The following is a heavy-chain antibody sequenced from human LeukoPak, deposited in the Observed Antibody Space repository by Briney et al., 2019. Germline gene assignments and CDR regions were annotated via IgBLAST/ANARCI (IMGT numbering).Heavy chain of an antibody. CDR2: IYYSGST. CDR3: ARTLSSTSSDFDY. Sequence: SETLSLTCTVSGGSISSYYWSWIRQPPGKGLEWIGYIYYSGSTNYNPSLKSRVTISVDTSKNQSPLKLSSVTAADTAVYYCARTLSSTSSDFDYWGQGTLVTVSS. J-gene: IGHJ4*02. D-gene: IGHD2-2*01. CDR1: GGSISSYY. V-gene: IGHV4-59*01.